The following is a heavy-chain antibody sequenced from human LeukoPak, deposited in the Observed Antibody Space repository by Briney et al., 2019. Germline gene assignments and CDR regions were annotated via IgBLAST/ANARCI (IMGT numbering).Heavy chain of an antibody. V-gene: IGHV3-23*01. CDR1: GFTFSNYA. D-gene: IGHD3-22*01. Sequence: GGSLRLSCAASGFTFSNYAMSWVRQAPGKGLEWVSGISAGGGSTYYADSVKGRFTISRDNSKNTLYLQMNSLKTEDTAVYYCTRPPYYYDSSAWGQGTLVTVSS. CDR3: TRPPYYYDSSA. J-gene: IGHJ4*02. CDR2: ISAGGGST.